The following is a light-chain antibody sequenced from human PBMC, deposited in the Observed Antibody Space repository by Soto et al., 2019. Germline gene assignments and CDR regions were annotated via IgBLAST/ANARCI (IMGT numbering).Light chain of an antibody. J-gene: IGLJ1*01. CDR1: SSDVGSSDY. CDR3: SSYTSRNSLFV. Sequence: QSALTQPASVSGSPGQSITISCTGTSSDVGSSDYVSWYQQHPGKVPKLMIYEVSNRPSGVSNRFSASKSGNTAFLTISGLQAEDEADYYCSSYTSRNSLFVFGTGTKV. CDR2: EVS. V-gene: IGLV2-14*01.